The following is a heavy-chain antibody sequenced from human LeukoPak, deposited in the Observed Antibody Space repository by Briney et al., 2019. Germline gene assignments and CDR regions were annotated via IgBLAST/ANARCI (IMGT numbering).Heavy chain of an antibody. V-gene: IGHV3-21*01. D-gene: IGHD2-2*01. J-gene: IGHJ5*02. CDR3: AKDGEYQLLSLNNYGDRNWFDP. CDR2: ISSSSSYI. CDR1: GFTFSSYS. Sequence: GGSLRLSCAASGFTFSSYSMNWVRQAPGKGLEWVSSISSSSSYIYYADSVKGRFTISRDNAKNSLYLQMNSLRAEDTAVYYCAKDGEYQLLSLNNYGDRNWFDPWGQGTLVTVSS.